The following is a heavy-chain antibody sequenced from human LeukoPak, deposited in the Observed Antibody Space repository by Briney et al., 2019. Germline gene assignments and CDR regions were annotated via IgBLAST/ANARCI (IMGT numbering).Heavy chain of an antibody. CDR1: GFTFSAYW. Sequence: QTGGSLRLSCAASGFTFSAYWMSWVRQAPGKGLEWVANIKEDRSEIIYVDSVKGRFTISRDNAKNSLYLQMNSLRAEDTAVYYCARDRPYYFYDYWGQGTLVTVSS. CDR2: IKEDRSEI. V-gene: IGHV3-7*01. D-gene: IGHD2/OR15-2a*01. J-gene: IGHJ4*02. CDR3: ARDRPYYFYDY.